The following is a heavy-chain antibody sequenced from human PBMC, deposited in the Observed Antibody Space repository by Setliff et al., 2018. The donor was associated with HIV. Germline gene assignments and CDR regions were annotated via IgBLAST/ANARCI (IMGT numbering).Heavy chain of an antibody. CDR1: GFTFSNAW. V-gene: IGHV3-21*01. Sequence: PGGSLRLSCAASGFTFSNAWMNWVRQAPGKGLEWVSSISSSSSNIYYADSVKGRFTISRDNSRNTVSLQMHRLRPEDTAVYYCARYYYDKSGYVYQYYMDVWGKGTTVTVSS. J-gene: IGHJ6*03. D-gene: IGHD3-22*01. CDR3: ARYYYDKSGYVYQYYMDV. CDR2: ISSSSSNI.